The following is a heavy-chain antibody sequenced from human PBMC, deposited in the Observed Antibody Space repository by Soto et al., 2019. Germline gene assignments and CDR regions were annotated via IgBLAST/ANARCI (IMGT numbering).Heavy chain of an antibody. D-gene: IGHD3-22*01. CDR3: ARDIESTSWLRGYFDY. Sequence: SLRLSCAASGFTFSSYAMHWVRQAPGKGLEWVAVISYDGSNKYYADSVKGRFTISRDNSKNTLYLQMNSLRAEDTAVYYCARDIESTSWLRGYFDYWGRGT. J-gene: IGHJ4*02. CDR2: ISYDGSNK. V-gene: IGHV3-30-3*01. CDR1: GFTFSSYA.